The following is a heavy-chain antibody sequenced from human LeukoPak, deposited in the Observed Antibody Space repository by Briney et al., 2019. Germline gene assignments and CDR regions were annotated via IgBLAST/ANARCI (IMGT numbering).Heavy chain of an antibody. J-gene: IGHJ3*02. CDR1: GGTFSSYA. V-gene: IGHV1-69*05. Sequence: SVKVSCRASGGTFSSYAISWVRQAPGQGLEWMGGIIPIFGTANYAQKFQGRVTITTDESTSTAYMELSSLRSEDTAVYYCARPLNYYDSSGYFLDAFDIWGQGTMVTVSS. CDR2: IIPIFGTA. D-gene: IGHD3-22*01. CDR3: ARPLNYYDSSGYFLDAFDI.